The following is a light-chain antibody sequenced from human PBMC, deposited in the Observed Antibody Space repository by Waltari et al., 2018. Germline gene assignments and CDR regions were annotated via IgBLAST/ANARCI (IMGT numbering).Light chain of an antibody. CDR2: EAS. Sequence: DIQMTQSPSSLSASVGDRVTITCQATEDITNYLNWYQQKPGKAPNLLIFEASNLETGDPSRFSGIGSGTDFTFSISSLQPEDVATYYCQQYHDLPTFGQGTRLEIK. V-gene: IGKV1-33*01. CDR3: QQYHDLPT. J-gene: IGKJ5*01. CDR1: EDITNY.